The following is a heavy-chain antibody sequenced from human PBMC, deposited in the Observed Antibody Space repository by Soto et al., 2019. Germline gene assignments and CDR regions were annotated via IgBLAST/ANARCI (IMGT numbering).Heavy chain of an antibody. CDR3: ARTTVTASYYSMDV. CDR1: GYTFTNYG. J-gene: IGHJ6*03. D-gene: IGHD4-17*01. V-gene: IGHV1-18*01. CDR2: ISTYNGNT. Sequence: QVQLVQSGAEVKQPGASVKVSCKASGYTFTNYGFTWVRQAPGQGLEWLGWISTYNGNTKYAQEVQGRLTMTTDTSTSTANMELTSLRSDDTALYYCARTTVTASYYSMDVWGKGSTVTVSS.